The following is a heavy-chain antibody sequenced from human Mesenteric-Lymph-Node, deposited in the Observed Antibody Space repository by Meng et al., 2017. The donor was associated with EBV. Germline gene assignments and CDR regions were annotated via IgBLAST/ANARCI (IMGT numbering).Heavy chain of an antibody. CDR1: GAALSGHY. CDR2: IDPTGNT. CDR3: SIWDTGALQNY. Sequence: QGNLHECGAGLLKPSETLSLTCAASGAALSGHYVGWMRQPPGKGLEWIGEIDPTGNTKYIPSLKSRVTISPDTSRNQLSLKLTSVTAADTAVYYCSIWDTGALQNYWGPGTLVTVSS. V-gene: IGHV4-34*01. D-gene: IGHD5-18*01. J-gene: IGHJ4*02.